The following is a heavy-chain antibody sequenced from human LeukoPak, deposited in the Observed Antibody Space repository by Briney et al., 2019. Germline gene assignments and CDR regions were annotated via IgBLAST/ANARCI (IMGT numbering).Heavy chain of an antibody. J-gene: IGHJ3*02. CDR1: GYTFSTYG. CDR2: ISGSNGNT. V-gene: IGHV1-18*01. CDR3: ARDEIVGALRGAFDI. D-gene: IGHD1-26*01. Sequence: ASGKVSCKASGYTFSTYGLGWVRQAPGQGLEGMGWISGSNGNTQYAQKFQGRVTITTDTSTNTAYMELRSLRSDDTAVYYCARDEIVGALRGAFDIWGQGTMVTVSS.